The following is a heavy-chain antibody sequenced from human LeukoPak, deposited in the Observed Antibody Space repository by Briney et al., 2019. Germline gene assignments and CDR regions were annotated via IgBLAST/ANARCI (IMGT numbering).Heavy chain of an antibody. D-gene: IGHD1-26*01. CDR3: ARVSGSYPGY. J-gene: IGHJ4*02. V-gene: IGHV3-48*01. Sequence: GGSLRLSCAASGFTFSSYGMNWVRQAPGKGLEWVSYISSSSNTIYYADSVKGRFTISRDNAQNSLYLQMNSLRVEDTAVYYCARVSGSYPGYWGQGTLVTVSS. CDR1: GFTFSSYG. CDR2: ISSSSNTI.